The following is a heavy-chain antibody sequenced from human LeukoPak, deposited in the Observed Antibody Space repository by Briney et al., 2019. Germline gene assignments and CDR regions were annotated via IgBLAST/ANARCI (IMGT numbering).Heavy chain of an antibody. Sequence: SETLSLTCTVSGGSVSSGSYYWSWIRQPPGKGLEWIGYIYDSGSTNYNPSLKSRVTISVDTSKNQFSLKLSSVAAADTAVYYCARASSSGYHYFFDYWGQGTLVTVSS. CDR3: ARASSSGYHYFFDY. V-gene: IGHV4-61*01. CDR1: GGSVSSGSYY. J-gene: IGHJ4*02. CDR2: IYDSGST. D-gene: IGHD3-22*01.